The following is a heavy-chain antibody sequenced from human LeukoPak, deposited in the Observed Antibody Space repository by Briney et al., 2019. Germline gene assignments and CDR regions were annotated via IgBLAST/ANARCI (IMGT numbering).Heavy chain of an antibody. V-gene: IGHV3-66*01. D-gene: IGHD7-27*01. CDR3: ARDINWGQVDY. Sequence: GGSLRLSCAPSALTVSGNSVTWIRQIPGEGLEWVSAIYYGGSTFYADSVKGRFIISRDTSKNTWTLQMNSLREDDTAVYYCARDINWGQVDYWGQGTLVTVSS. CDR2: IYYGGST. J-gene: IGHJ4*02. CDR1: ALTVSGNS.